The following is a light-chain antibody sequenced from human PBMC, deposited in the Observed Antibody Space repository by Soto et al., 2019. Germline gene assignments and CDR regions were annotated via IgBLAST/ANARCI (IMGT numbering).Light chain of an antibody. CDR3: QQYNSYPQT. Sequence: DIQMTQSPSTLSASVGDRVTITCRASQSISSWLAWYQQKPGKAPKLLIYDASSLESGVPSRFSGSGSVTEFTLTISSLQPDDVATYYCQQYNSYPQTFGQGTKVEIK. CDR1: QSISSW. CDR2: DAS. J-gene: IGKJ1*01. V-gene: IGKV1-5*01.